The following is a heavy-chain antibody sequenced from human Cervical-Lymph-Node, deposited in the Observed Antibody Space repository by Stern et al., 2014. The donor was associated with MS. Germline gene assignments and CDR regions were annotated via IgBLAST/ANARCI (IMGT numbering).Heavy chain of an antibody. J-gene: IGHJ5*02. CDR2: INHSGNT. Sequence: QVQLQQWGAGLLKPSETLSLTCAVYGGSFSGYCWSWIRQSPGKGLEWIGEINHSGNTTYNPSLKSRVTISADTSRSQFSLKLVSVTAADTAVYYCARYTVRDWFDPWGQGTLVIVSS. CDR1: GGSFSGYC. CDR3: ARYTVRDWFDP. D-gene: IGHD4-17*01. V-gene: IGHV4-34*01.